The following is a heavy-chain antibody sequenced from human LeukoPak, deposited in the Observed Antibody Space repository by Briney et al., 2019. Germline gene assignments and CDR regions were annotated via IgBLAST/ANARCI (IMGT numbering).Heavy chain of an antibody. Sequence: GESLKISCKGSGYTCTTYWIGWVRQMPGKGLEWMGIIYPGDSDTRYNTSVQGQVSISADKSISTAYLQWSSLKASDTAMYYCARLGSSTWKDAFDIWGQGTMVTVSS. CDR2: IYPGDSDT. D-gene: IGHD6-13*01. V-gene: IGHV5-51*01. J-gene: IGHJ3*02. CDR3: ARLGSSTWKDAFDI. CDR1: GYTCTTYW.